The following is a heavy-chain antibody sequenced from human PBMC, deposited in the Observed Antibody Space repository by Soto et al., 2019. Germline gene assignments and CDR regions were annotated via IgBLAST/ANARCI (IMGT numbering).Heavy chain of an antibody. CDR1: GFTFSSYA. CDR2: ITGSGTST. D-gene: IGHD4-17*01. V-gene: IGHV3-23*01. Sequence: EVQLLDSGGGLVQPGGSLRLSCAASGFTFSSYAMNWVRQAPGKGLEWVSAITGSGTSTDYADSVKGRFTMSRDNSKNTLHLQMNSLRAEDTAVYYCVDGYGDYVFDIWGQGTMVTVSS. CDR3: VDGYGDYVFDI. J-gene: IGHJ3*02.